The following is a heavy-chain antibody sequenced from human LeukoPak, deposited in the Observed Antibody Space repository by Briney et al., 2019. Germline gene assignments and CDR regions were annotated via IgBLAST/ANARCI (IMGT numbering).Heavy chain of an antibody. D-gene: IGHD2-15*01. J-gene: IGHJ5*02. CDR2: IYYSGST. V-gene: IGHV4-31*03. CDR1: GGSISSGGYY. CDR3: ARYRSYCSGGSCYHRGFDP. Sequence: SETLSLTCTVSGGSISSGGYYWSWIRQHPGKGLEWIGYIYYSGSTYYNPSLKSRVTISVDTSKNQFSLKLSSVTAADTAVYYCARYRSYCSGGSCYHRGFDPWGQGTLVTVSS.